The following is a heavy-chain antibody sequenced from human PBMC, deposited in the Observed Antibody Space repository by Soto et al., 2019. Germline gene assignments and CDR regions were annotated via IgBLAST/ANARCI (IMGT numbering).Heavy chain of an antibody. CDR1: GFTFGTYA. V-gene: IGHV3-23*01. D-gene: IGHD3-10*01. Sequence: GGSLRLSCAASGFTFGTYAMSWVRQAPGKGLEWVSGIGGGVGSTNYADSVRGRFTISRDNSKNTLFLQMNSLRAEDTAVYYCAKDLVARGSGSYSDYWGQGTLVTVSS. J-gene: IGHJ4*02. CDR3: AKDLVARGSGSYSDY. CDR2: IGGGVGST.